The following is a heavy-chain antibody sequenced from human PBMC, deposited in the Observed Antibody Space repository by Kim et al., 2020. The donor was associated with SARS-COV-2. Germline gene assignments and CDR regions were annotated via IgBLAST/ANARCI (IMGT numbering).Heavy chain of an antibody. J-gene: IGHJ4*02. CDR3: ARTGTLGFGAGTYSPPNS. CDR1: GFFVSGNY. CDR2: IYIGGNT. V-gene: IGHV3-66*01. Sequence: GGSLRLSCAASGFFVSGNYMSWVRQSARKGLEWVAVIYIGGNTFYADSVKGRFTISRDNSKSTLYLQMSSLRAEDTAVYYCARTGTLGFGAGTYSPPNSWGEGTVVTVSS. D-gene: IGHD3-10*01.